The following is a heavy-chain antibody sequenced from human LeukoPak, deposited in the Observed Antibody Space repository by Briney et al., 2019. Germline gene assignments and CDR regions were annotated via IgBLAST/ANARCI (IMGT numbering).Heavy chain of an antibody. CDR3: APGRINIVD. Sequence: GGSLRLSCADPGFTFSSYWRSWVRQAPGKGLEWVANIKEDGSETNYVDSVKGRFIISRDNAKNSLYLQMNSLRAEDTAVYYCAPGRINIVDWGPGALVTVSS. J-gene: IGHJ4*02. CDR1: GFTFSSYW. CDR2: IKEDGSET. V-gene: IGHV3-7*02. D-gene: IGHD3-10*01.